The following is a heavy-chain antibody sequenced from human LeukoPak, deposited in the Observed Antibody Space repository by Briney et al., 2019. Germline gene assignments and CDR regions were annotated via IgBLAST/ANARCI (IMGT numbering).Heavy chain of an antibody. V-gene: IGHV3-7*01. D-gene: IGHD1-20*01. CDR1: GFTFSSYW. CDR3: ARDPEDNWNDNDC. CDR2: IKEDGSEK. J-gene: IGHJ4*02. Sequence: SGGSLRLSCAASGFTFSSYWMSWVRQAPGKGLEWVANIKEDGSEKYYVDSVKGRFSISRDNAKNSLYLQMNSLGAEDTAVYYCARDPEDNWNDNDCWGQGTLVTASS.